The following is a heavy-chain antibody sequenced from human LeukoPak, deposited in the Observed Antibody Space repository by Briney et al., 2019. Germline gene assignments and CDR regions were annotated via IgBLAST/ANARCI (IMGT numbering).Heavy chain of an antibody. CDR3: AREVDTAMVRLLDY. J-gene: IGHJ4*02. Sequence: GAPVKVSCKASGGTFSSYAISWLRQAPGQGLEWMGRIIPIFGTANYAQKFQGRVTITTDESTSTAYMELSSLRSEDTAVYYCAREVDTAMVRLLDYWGQGTLVTVSS. V-gene: IGHV1-69*05. CDR2: IIPIFGTA. D-gene: IGHD5-18*01. CDR1: GGTFSSYA.